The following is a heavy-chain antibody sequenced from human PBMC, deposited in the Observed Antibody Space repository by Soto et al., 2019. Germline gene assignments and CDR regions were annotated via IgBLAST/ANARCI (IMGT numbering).Heavy chain of an antibody. V-gene: IGHV3-23*01. CDR2: ISGSGGNT. J-gene: IGHJ4*02. CDR3: AKTGDRTGWDYYFDH. CDR1: GFTFNNYA. D-gene: IGHD6-19*01. Sequence: EVQLLESGGGLVQPGGSLRLSCAASGFTFNNYAMGWVRQAPGEGLECVSTISGSGGNTFYADSVKGRFTISSDNSKSTLYLQMNSLRAEDTAVYFCAKTGDRTGWDYYFDHWGQGTLVTVSS.